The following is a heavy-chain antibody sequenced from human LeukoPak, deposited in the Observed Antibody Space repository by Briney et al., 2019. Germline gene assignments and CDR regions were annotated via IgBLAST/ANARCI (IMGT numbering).Heavy chain of an antibody. V-gene: IGHV4-59*08. CDR1: GGSISSYY. J-gene: IGHJ4*02. CDR3: AATGYSYNY. Sequence: SETLSLTCTVSGGSISSYYWSWIRQPPGKGLEWIGYIYYSGSTNYNPSLKSRVTMSVDTSKNQFSLKLSSVTAADTAVYYCAATGYSYNYWGQGTLVTVSS. D-gene: IGHD4-11*01. CDR2: IYYSGST.